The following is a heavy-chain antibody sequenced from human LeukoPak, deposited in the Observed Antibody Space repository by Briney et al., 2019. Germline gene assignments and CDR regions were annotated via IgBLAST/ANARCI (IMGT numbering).Heavy chain of an antibody. CDR2: ISKDATVT. CDR1: GFTFSSYA. V-gene: IGHV3-30-3*02. D-gene: IGHD3-10*01. Sequence: GRSLRLSCAASGFTFSSYAVHWVRQAPGKGLEWVAVISKDATVTYYADSIKGRFTISRDDSKDSLYLQMNSLRAEDTAVYYCAKSQYYGSVLEAFDIWGQGTLVTVSS. CDR3: AKSQYYGSVLEAFDI. J-gene: IGHJ4*02.